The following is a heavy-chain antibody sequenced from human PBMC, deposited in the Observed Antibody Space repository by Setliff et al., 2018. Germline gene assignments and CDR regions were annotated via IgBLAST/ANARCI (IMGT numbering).Heavy chain of an antibody. Sequence: SETLSLTCTVSGGSISRGSYDWSWIRQPAGKGLEWIGRIYTSGSTNYNPSLKSRVTISVDTSKSQFSLKLSSVTAADTAVYYCARGGYSYGLGGFPLDYWGQGTLVTVSS. CDR1: GGSISRGSYD. V-gene: IGHV4-61*02. D-gene: IGHD5-18*01. J-gene: IGHJ4*02. CDR3: ARGGYSYGLGGFPLDY. CDR2: IYTSGST.